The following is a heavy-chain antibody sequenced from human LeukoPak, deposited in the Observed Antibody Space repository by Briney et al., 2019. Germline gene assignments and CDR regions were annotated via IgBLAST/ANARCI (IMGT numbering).Heavy chain of an antibody. CDR3: ARSDGYGLVGI. CDR1: GVSISSGSNY. Sequence: SQTLSLTCTVSGVSISSGSNYWGWIRQPPGKTLEWIGSIYSSGSTHYNPSLKSRVIILIDTAKNHFSLNLSSVTAADTAVYYCARSDGYGLVGIWGQGTMVTVSS. J-gene: IGHJ3*02. V-gene: IGHV4-39*07. CDR2: IYSSGST. D-gene: IGHD3-10*01.